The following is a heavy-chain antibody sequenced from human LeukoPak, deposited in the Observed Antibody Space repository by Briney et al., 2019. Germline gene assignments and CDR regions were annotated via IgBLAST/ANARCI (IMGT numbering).Heavy chain of an antibody. Sequence: SETLSLTCSVFGDSISGYYWSWIRQPPGKGLEWVGKIYYSGNTNYNPSLKSRVTISVDTSKNQFSLKLSSVTAADTAVYYCARVRGYSYDSSDFDYWGQGTLVTVSS. CDR1: GDSISGYY. CDR3: ARVRGYSYDSSDFDY. J-gene: IGHJ4*02. CDR2: IYYSGNT. V-gene: IGHV4-59*01. D-gene: IGHD5-18*01.